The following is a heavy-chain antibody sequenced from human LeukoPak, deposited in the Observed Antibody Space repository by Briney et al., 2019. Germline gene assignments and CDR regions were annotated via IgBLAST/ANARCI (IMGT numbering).Heavy chain of an antibody. CDR3: ARGVPHLDV. CDR1: GFTFSSYG. V-gene: IGHV3-30*03. J-gene: IGHJ6*02. Sequence: QSGGSLRLSCAASGFTFSSYGMHWVRQAPGKGLEWVAVISYDGSNKYHADSVKGRFTISRDNSKNTLYLQMNSLRAEDTAVYYCARGVPHLDVWGQGTTVTVSS. D-gene: IGHD3-10*01. CDR2: ISYDGSNK.